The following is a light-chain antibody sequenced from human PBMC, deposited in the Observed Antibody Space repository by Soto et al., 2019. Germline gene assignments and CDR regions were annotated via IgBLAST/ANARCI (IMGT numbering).Light chain of an antibody. Sequence: DIQMTQSPSSLSASVGDRVTITCRAGQDINIYLAWYQQKPGKVPKLLISAASTLQSGVPSRFSGCGSGTDFTLTISSLQPEDVATYYCQKYDGAPLTFGGGTKVEIK. CDR3: QKYDGAPLT. V-gene: IGKV1-27*01. CDR2: AAS. CDR1: QDINIY. J-gene: IGKJ4*01.